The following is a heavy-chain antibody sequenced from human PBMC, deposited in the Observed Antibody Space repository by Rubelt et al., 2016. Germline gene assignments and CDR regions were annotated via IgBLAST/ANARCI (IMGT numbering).Heavy chain of an antibody. J-gene: IGHJ3*02. CDR3: TRDYSDAFDI. CDR1: SNAW. D-gene: IGHD4-11*01. CDR2: IKSKTDGGTT. V-gene: IGHV3-15*07. Sequence: SNAWMNWVSQAPGKGLEWVGRIKSKTDGGTTDYAAHVKGRFTISRDDSKNTLYLQMNSMRPEDTDVYSCTRDYSDAFDIWGQGTMVTVSS.